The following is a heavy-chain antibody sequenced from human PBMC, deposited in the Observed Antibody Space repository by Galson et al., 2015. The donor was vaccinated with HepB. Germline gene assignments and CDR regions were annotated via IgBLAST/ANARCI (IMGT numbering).Heavy chain of an antibody. Sequence: SLRLSCAASGFSFSNYAMDWVRQAPGKGLEWVAIISYDGSNKYYADSVKGRFTIFRDNSQNTVYLQMNSLRAEDTAMYYCARGSYEFGASIVPGFDYWGQGTLVTVSS. CDR3: ARGSYEFGASIVPGFDY. CDR1: GFSFSNYA. J-gene: IGHJ4*02. V-gene: IGHV3-30-3*01. D-gene: IGHD3-10*01. CDR2: ISYDGSNK.